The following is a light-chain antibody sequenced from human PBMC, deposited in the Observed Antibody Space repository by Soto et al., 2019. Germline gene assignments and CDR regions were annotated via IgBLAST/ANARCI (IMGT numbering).Light chain of an antibody. J-gene: IGLJ1*01. V-gene: IGLV2-14*01. Sequence: QSVLTQPASVSGSPGQSIAISCAGTSSDVGGYNYVSWYQQHPGKAPKLIIYDVIYRPSGVSNRFSGSKSGNTASLTISGLQAEDEADYYCCSYTSRSVYVFGTGTKVTVL. CDR2: DVI. CDR1: SSDVGGYNY. CDR3: CSYTSRSVYV.